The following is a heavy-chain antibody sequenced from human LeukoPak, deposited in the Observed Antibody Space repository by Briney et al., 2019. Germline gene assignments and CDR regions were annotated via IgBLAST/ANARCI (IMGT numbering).Heavy chain of an antibody. Sequence: SETLSLTCTVSDDSITSNYWTWVRQTPGKGLEWIGDIYDSEGTLYNPSLEGRVIISMDTSKSHFSLHLKSVTAADTAVYYCATQAWTNWGQGTLVIVSS. J-gene: IGHJ4*02. D-gene: IGHD3/OR15-3a*01. CDR2: IYDSEGT. CDR1: DDSITSNY. V-gene: IGHV4-59*08. CDR3: ATQAWTN.